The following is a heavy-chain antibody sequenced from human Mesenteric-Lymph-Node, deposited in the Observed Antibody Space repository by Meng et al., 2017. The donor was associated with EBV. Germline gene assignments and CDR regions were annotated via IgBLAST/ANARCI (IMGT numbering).Heavy chain of an antibody. CDR2: INHSGST. CDR1: GGSFSGYY. D-gene: IGHD5-18*01. CDR3: ARGGGYSYGQPQDL. J-gene: IGHJ4*02. V-gene: IGHV4-34*01. Sequence: QVQLLQWGAGLLKPAETLSLTCAAYGGSFSGYYWSWIRQPPGQGLEWIGEINHSGSTNYNPPLKHRVTISVDTSKNQFSLKLSSVTAADTAVYYCARGGGYSYGQPQDLWGQGTLVTVSS.